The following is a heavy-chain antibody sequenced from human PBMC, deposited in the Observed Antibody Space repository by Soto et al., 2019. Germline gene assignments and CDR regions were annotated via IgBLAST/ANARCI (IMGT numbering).Heavy chain of an antibody. J-gene: IGHJ5*02. CDR1: GNTFTSYD. Sequence: QVQFVQSGAEVKKPGASVKVSCKASGNTFTSYDINWVRQATGQGLEYLGWMNSNSGNTAYVQKFQARDTMNWDTSITTAYMELSSLRFEGTAVYFCARGVKYGAYSRWFDPWGQGTLVTVSS. CDR2: MNSNSGNT. V-gene: IGHV1-8*01. CDR3: ARGVKYGAYSRWFDP. D-gene: IGHD4-17*01.